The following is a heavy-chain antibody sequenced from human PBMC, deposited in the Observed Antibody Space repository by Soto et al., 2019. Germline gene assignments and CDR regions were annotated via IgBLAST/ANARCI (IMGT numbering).Heavy chain of an antibody. J-gene: IGHJ4*02. CDR1: GFTFSSYG. CDR2: ISYDGSNT. Sequence: QVQLVESGGGVVQPGRSLRLSCAASGFTFSSYGTHWVRQAPGKGLEWVAIISYDGSNTYYADSVKGRFTISRDNSKNTLYLQMNSLRDEYTSVYYCAKEGGLSGSYYISSSYYFDYWGQGTLVTVSS. CDR3: AKEGGLSGSYYISSSYYFDY. V-gene: IGHV3-30*18. D-gene: IGHD1-26*01.